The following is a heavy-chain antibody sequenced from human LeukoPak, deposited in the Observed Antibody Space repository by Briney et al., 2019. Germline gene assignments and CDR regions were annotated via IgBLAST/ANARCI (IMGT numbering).Heavy chain of an antibody. D-gene: IGHD5-18*01. CDR1: GGSFRGYY. Sequence: SETLSLTCAVYGGSFRGYYWSWIRQPPGKGLEWIGEISHSGSTNYNPSLKSRVTISVDTSKNQFSLKLSSVTAADTAVYYCARDSGYSDGLYYYYYGMDVWGQGTTVTVSS. CDR3: ARDSGYSDGLYYYYYGMDV. J-gene: IGHJ6*02. CDR2: ISHSGST. V-gene: IGHV4-34*01.